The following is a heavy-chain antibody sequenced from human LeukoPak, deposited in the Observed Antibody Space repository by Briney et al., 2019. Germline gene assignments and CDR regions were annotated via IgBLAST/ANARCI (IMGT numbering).Heavy chain of an antibody. J-gene: IGHJ5*02. V-gene: IGHV3-30-3*01. CDR2: ISYDGSNK. CDR3: ARDDWFDP. Sequence: WIRQAPGKGLEWVAVISYDGSNKYYADSVKGRFTISRDNSKNTLYLQMNSLRAEDTAVYYCARDDWFDPWGQGTLVTVSS.